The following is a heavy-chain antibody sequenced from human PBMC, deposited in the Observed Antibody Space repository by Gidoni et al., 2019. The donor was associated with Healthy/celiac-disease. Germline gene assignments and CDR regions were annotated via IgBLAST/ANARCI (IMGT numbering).Heavy chain of an antibody. J-gene: IGHJ5*02. CDR1: GGSISSYY. CDR3: ARDRAAAGNNWFDP. V-gene: IGHV4-4*07. CDR2: IYTSGST. D-gene: IGHD6-13*01. Sequence: QVQLQESGPGLVKPSETLSLTCTVSGGSISSYYWSWIRQPAGKGLEWIGRIYTSGSTNYNPSLKSRVTMSVDTSKNQFSLKLSSVTAADTAVYYCARDRAAAGNNWFDPWGQGTLVTVSS.